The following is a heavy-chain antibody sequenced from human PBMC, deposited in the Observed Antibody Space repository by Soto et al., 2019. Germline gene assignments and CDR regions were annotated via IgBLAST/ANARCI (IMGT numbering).Heavy chain of an antibody. Sequence: EVQLVESGGGLVQPGGSLRLSCAASGFTFSDHYMDWVRQAPGKGLEWVGRIRNKANTYTTEYAASGKGRFTISRDDSKNSLYLQMNSLKTEDTALYYCAYSWGDHRDLDYWGQGTLVTVSS. V-gene: IGHV3-72*01. CDR3: AYSWGDHRDLDY. CDR2: IRNKANTYTT. D-gene: IGHD2-15*01. J-gene: IGHJ4*02. CDR1: GFTFSDHY.